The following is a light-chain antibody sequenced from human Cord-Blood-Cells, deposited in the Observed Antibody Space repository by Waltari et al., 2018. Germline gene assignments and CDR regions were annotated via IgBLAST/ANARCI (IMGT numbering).Light chain of an antibody. V-gene: IGKV1D-13*01. CDR3: QQFNNLLT. CDR2: DAS. CDR1: QGISSA. J-gene: IGKJ4*01. Sequence: AIQLTQSRSSLSASVGDRVTITCRASQGISSALAWYQQKPGKAPKLLIYDASSLESGVPSRFSGRGSGTDFTLTISSLQPEDFATYYCQQFNNLLTFGGGTKVEIK.